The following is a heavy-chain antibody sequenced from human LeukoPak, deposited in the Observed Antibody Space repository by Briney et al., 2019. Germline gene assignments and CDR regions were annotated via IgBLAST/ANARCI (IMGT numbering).Heavy chain of an antibody. V-gene: IGHV3-30-3*01. J-gene: IGHJ5*02. CDR3: AREELGSSLGFDP. Sequence: GGSLRLSCAASGFTFSSYTIHWVRQPPGKGLEWVAVISFDGSNKYYADSVKGRFTISRDNSKNTLYLQMNSLRAEDTAVYYCAREELGSSLGFDPWGQGTLVTVSS. D-gene: IGHD3-16*01. CDR1: GFTFSSYT. CDR2: ISFDGSNK.